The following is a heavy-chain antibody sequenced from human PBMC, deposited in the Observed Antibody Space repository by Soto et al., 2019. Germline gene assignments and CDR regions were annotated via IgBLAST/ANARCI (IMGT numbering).Heavy chain of an antibody. CDR2: ASASGTRT. V-gene: IGHV3-23*01. J-gene: IGHJ4*02. CDR3: ARKQSYGYIYFDY. Sequence: GGSLRLSCAGSGFIFKNYAMSWVRQAPGKGLEWVSGASASGTRTYYTDSVKGRFTISKDNSKNTLYLQMNSLRPEDTAVYYCARKQSYGYIYFDYWGQGTLVTVSS. CDR1: GFIFKNYA. D-gene: IGHD5-18*01.